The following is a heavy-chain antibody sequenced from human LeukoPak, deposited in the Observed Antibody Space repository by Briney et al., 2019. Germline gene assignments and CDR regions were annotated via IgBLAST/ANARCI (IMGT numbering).Heavy chain of an antibody. J-gene: IGHJ6*03. CDR2: IIPIFGTA. D-gene: IGHD3-10*01. V-gene: IGHV1-69*13. CDR1: GGTFSSYA. CDR3: ARTGVKYYYYYYMDV. Sequence: ASVKVSCTASGGTFSSYAISWVRQAPGQGLEWMGGIIPIFGTANYAQKFQGRVTITADESTSTAYMELSSLRSEDTAVYYCARTGVKYYYYYYMDVWGKGTTVTVSS.